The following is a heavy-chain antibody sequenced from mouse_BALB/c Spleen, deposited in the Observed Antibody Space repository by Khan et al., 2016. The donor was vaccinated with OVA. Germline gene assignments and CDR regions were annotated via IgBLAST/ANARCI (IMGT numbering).Heavy chain of an antibody. D-gene: IGHD3-2*02. CDR1: GYTFTSYT. Sequence: QVQLQQSGAELARPGATVKMSCKASGYTFTSYTMHWVKQRPGQGLEWIGYINTRSGYTKYTQNFKDKSTLTADKSSSTAYMQLSSLTSEDSAVYYFSRTQERWGQGTTLTVSS. J-gene: IGHJ2*01. CDR2: INTRSGYT. V-gene: IGHV1-4*01. CDR3: SRTQER.